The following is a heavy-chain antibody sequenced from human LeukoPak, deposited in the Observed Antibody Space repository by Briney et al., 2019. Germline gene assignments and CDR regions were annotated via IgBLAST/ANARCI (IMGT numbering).Heavy chain of an antibody. D-gene: IGHD4-23*01. CDR2: IDYSGSP. Sequence: PSETLSLTCTVSGGSVSNSNYCWGWIRQPPGKQLEWIGSIDYSGSPLYNPSLKRRVTISVDTSKNQFSLKLSSVTAADTAVYYCARPLDCNYGGTAFDIWGQGTMVTVSS. CDR3: ARPLDCNYGGTAFDI. J-gene: IGHJ3*02. CDR1: GGSVSNSNYC. V-gene: IGHV4-39*01.